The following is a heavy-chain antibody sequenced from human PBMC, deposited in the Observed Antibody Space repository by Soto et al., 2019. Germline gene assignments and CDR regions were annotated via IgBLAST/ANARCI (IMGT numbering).Heavy chain of an antibody. CDR1: GGSFSGYY. CDR3: AREACSTTSCYHD. J-gene: IGHJ6*02. D-gene: IGHD2-2*01. Sequence: SETLSLTCAVYGGSFSGYYWSWIRQPPGKGLEWIGEINHYGSTNQNPSLKGRVTLSIDTSKNQFSLKLSSVTAADTAVYYCAREACSTTSCYHDWGQGTTVTVSS. CDR2: INHYGST. V-gene: IGHV4-34*01.